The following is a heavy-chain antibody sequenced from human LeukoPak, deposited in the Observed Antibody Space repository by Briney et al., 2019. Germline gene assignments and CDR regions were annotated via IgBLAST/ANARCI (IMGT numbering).Heavy chain of an antibody. CDR2: IYATGNT. Sequence: PSETLSLTCAVSGGSMSDHYWSWIRQTPGTTLEWIGYIYATGNTKYSPSLKGRVTISLDTSKNHFSLRLRSVTAADTALYYCARHFRRDYPDSGSSQYFHYIDVWGKGTTVVVSS. V-gene: IGHV4-4*09. J-gene: IGHJ6*03. CDR3: ARHFRRDYPDSGSSQYFHYIDV. CDR1: GGSMSDHY. D-gene: IGHD3-10*01.